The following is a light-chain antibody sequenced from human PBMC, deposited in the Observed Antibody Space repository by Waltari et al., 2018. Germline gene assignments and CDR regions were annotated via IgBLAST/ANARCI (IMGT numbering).Light chain of an antibody. CDR2: DAS. CDR3: QKYGSLPAT. V-gene: IGKV3-20*01. CDR1: QSVSRY. J-gene: IGKJ1*01. Sequence: DIVLTRSPGTLSLSPGERATLSCRASQSVSRYLAWYQQKPGQAPRLLIYDASTRATGIPDRFSGSGSGTDFSLTISRLEPEDFAVYYCQKYGSLPATFGQGTKVEIK.